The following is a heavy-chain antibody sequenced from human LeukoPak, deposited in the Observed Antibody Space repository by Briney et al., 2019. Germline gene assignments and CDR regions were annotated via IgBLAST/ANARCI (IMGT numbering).Heavy chain of an antibody. J-gene: IGHJ4*02. CDR2: IYPGDSKT. CDR1: GYSFTSYW. CDR3: ARGGSSSFSFGY. D-gene: IGHD6-6*01. Sequence: GESLKISFQAPGYSFTSYWFAWVRQMPGKGLGWMGLIYPGDSKTRYSPSFQGQVAISADKSITAAYLQWSSLKASDTAIYYCARGGSSSFSFGYWGQGTPVTVSS. V-gene: IGHV5-51*01.